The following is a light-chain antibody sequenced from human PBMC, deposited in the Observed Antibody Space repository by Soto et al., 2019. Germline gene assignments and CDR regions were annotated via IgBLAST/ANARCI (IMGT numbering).Light chain of an antibody. CDR3: QSYHSSYPDV. J-gene: IGLJ1*01. Sequence: NFMLTQPHSVSESPGPTVTISCTRSGGSIASGYVQWYRQRPGSDPTTVIYEDTQRPSGVPERFSGSIDSSSNSASLTISGLQTEDEADYYFQSYHSSYPDVFGTGTQLTVL. V-gene: IGLV6-57*03. CDR2: EDT. CDR1: GGSIASGY.